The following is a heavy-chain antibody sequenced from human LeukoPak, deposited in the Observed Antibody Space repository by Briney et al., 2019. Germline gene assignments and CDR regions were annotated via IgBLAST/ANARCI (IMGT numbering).Heavy chain of an antibody. Sequence: GESLQISCKGSGYSFTSYWIGWVRQMPGKGLEWMGIIYPGDSDTRYSPSFQGQVTISADKSISTAYLQWSSLKASDTAMYYCARLPNFAVTTSFWFDPWGQGTLVTVSS. J-gene: IGHJ5*02. CDR1: GYSFTSYW. D-gene: IGHD4-11*01. CDR2: IYPGDSDT. V-gene: IGHV5-51*01. CDR3: ARLPNFAVTTSFWFDP.